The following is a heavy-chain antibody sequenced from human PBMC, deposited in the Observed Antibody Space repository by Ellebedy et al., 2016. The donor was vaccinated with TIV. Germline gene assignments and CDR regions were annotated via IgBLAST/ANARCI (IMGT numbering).Heavy chain of an antibody. CDR1: GFTFSSYA. CDR3: AKGGADYGGNSGQHRGFDY. J-gene: IGHJ4*02. Sequence: GGSLRLXXAASGFTFSSYAMSWVRQAPGKGLEWVSAISGSGGSTYYADSVKGRFTISRDNSKNTLYLQMNSLRAEDTAVYYCAKGGADYGGNSGQHRGFDYWGQGTLVTVSS. V-gene: IGHV3-23*01. CDR2: ISGSGGST. D-gene: IGHD4-23*01.